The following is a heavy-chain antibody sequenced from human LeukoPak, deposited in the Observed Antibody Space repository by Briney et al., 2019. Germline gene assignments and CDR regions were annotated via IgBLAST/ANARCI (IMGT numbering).Heavy chain of an antibody. CDR3: ARDQVGTFDY. J-gene: IGHJ4*02. CDR2: IDQDGSEK. CDR1: GFTFTIYW. V-gene: IGHV3-7*01. Sequence: GGSLRLSCAASGFTFTIYWMSWVRQVPGKGLEWVANIDQDGSEKNYVDSVKGRFTISRDNAKNSLFLQLNSLRAEDTAVYYCARDQVGTFDYWGQGTLVTVSS. D-gene: IGHD1-26*01.